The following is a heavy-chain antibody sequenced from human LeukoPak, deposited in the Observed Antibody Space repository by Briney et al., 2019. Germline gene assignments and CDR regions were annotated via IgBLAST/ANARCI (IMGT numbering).Heavy chain of an antibody. Sequence: GESLRISFKGSGYSFTTYWIIWVRQRSGKGLECMGRIDPGDSYTNYSPSFQGHVTISADTSINTAFLQWSSLKASDTAVYYCARRRFSGDTAMLDYWGQGTLVSVSS. CDR3: ARRRFSGDTAMLDY. D-gene: IGHD5-18*01. V-gene: IGHV5-10-1*01. CDR2: IDPGDSYT. CDR1: GYSFTTYW. J-gene: IGHJ4*02.